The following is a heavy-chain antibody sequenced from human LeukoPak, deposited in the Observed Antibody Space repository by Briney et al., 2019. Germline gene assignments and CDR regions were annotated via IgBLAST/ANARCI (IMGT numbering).Heavy chain of an antibody. CDR1: GFTFSSYW. V-gene: IGHV3-7*03. Sequence: PGGSLRLSCAASGFTFSSYWMSWVRRAPGKGLEWVGNIKQDGSEKFYVDSVKDRFTISRDNAKNSLYLQMNSLRAEDTAVYYCARDLIVGAPAFEHWGQGTLVTVSS. J-gene: IGHJ4*02. D-gene: IGHD1-26*01. CDR2: IKQDGSEK. CDR3: ARDLIVGAPAFEH.